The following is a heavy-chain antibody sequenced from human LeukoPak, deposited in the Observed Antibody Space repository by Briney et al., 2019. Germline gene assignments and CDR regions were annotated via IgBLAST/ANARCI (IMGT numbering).Heavy chain of an antibody. Sequence: GGSLRLSCAASGFTFSDYYMSWIRQAPGKGLEWVSYISGSSKYINYADSVKGRFTISRDNAKDSLYLQMNSLRAEDTAVYYCARGNRPPDYWGQGTLVTVSS. J-gene: IGHJ4*02. CDR3: ARGNRPPDY. CDR1: GFTFSDYY. CDR2: ISGSSKYI. V-gene: IGHV3-11*06.